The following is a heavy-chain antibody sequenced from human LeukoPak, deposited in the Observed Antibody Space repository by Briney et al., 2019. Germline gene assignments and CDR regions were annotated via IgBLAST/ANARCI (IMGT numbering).Heavy chain of an antibody. CDR1: GFTFSSYS. CDR2: ISSSSSTI. J-gene: IGHJ3*02. V-gene: IGHV3-48*01. CDR3: ARIHDYGVYQNAFDI. D-gene: IGHD4-17*01. Sequence: GGSLRLSCAASGFTFSSYSMNWVRQAPGKGLEWVSYISSSSSTIYYADSVKGRFTISRDNAKNSLYLQMNSLRAEDTAVYYCARIHDYGVYQNAFDIWGQGTMVTVSS.